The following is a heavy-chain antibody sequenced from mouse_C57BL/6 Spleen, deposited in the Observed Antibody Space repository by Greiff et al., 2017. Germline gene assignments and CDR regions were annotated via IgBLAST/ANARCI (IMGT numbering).Heavy chain of an antibody. CDR2: IYPGSGST. D-gene: IGHD2-3*01. CDR3: ARGGPYDGYYGY. CDR1: GSTFTSYW. V-gene: IGHV1-55*01. J-gene: IGHJ2*01. Sequence: QVQLQQPGAELVKPGASVKMSCKASGSTFTSYWITWVKQRPGQGLEWIGDIYPGSGSTNYNEKFKSKATLTVDTSSSTAYMQLSSLTSEDSAVYYCARGGPYDGYYGYWGQGTTLTVSS.